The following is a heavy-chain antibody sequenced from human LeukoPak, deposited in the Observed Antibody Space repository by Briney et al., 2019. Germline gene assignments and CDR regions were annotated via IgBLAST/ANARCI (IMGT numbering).Heavy chain of an antibody. CDR1: SFTVSGNY. CDR2: IYTGGTT. D-gene: IGHD3-16*01. V-gene: IGHV3-53*04. CDR3: ASGPTYDYVRVILY. Sequence: GGSLRLSCAVSSFTVSGNYMTWVRQAPGKGLEWVSVIYTGGTTYYRDSVKGRFTISRHNSKNMVNLQMDSLRPEDTAVYYCASGPTYDYVRVILYWGQGTLVTVSS. J-gene: IGHJ4*02.